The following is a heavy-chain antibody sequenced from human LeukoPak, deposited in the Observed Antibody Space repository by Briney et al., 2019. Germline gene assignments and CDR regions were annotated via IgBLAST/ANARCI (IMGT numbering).Heavy chain of an antibody. CDR1: GFTFDDYA. V-gene: IGHV3-9*01. D-gene: IGHD3-10*01. CDR2: ISWNSGSI. CDR3: AKALNYYGSGRYFDY. J-gene: IGHJ4*02. Sequence: GGSLRLSCAASGFTFDDYAMHWVRQAPGKGVEWVSGISWNSGSIGYADSVKGRFTISRDNAKNSLYLQMNSLRAEDTALYYCAKALNYYGSGRYFDYWGQGTLVTVSS.